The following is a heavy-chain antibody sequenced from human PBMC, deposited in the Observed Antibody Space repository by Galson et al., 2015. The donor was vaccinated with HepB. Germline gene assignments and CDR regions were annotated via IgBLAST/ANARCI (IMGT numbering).Heavy chain of an antibody. CDR3: ARVQVDLYFYYGMDV. V-gene: IGHV3-7*01. J-gene: IGHJ6*02. CDR1: GFTFSRYC. Sequence: SLRLSCADSGFTFSRYCLTWARQAPGKGLEWVANIKQDGSEKFYVDSVKGRFTISRDNAKKLLYLQMNSLRAEDTAVYYCARVQVDLYFYYGMDVWGQGTTVTVSS. D-gene: IGHD2-15*01. CDR2: IKQDGSEK.